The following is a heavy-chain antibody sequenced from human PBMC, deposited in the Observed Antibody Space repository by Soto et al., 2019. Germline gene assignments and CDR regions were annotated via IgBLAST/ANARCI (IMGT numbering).Heavy chain of an antibody. CDR1: GGSFSGYY. D-gene: IGHD3-22*01. V-gene: IGHV4-34*01. CDR2: INHSGST. Sequence: SSETLSLTCAVYGGSFSGYYWSWIRQPPGKGLEWIGEINHSGSTNYNPSLKSRVTIPVDTSKNQFSLKLSSVTAADTAVYYCARSWAGRIYYDSSGYRHWGQGTLVTVSS. CDR3: ARSWAGRIYYDSSGYRH. J-gene: IGHJ4*02.